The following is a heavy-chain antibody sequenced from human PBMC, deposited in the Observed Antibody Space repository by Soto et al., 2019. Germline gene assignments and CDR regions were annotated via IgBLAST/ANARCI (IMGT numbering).Heavy chain of an antibody. CDR2: IIPIFGTA. V-gene: IGHV1-69*13. CDR3: ARGAQGDYSNPMGYYYGMDV. J-gene: IGHJ6*02. D-gene: IGHD4-4*01. Sequence: SVKVSCKASGGTFSSYAISWVRQAPGQGLEWMGGIIPIFGTANYAQKFQGRVTITADESTSTAYMELSSLRSEDTAVYYCARGAQGDYSNPMGYYYGMDVWGQGTTVTVSS. CDR1: GGTFSSYA.